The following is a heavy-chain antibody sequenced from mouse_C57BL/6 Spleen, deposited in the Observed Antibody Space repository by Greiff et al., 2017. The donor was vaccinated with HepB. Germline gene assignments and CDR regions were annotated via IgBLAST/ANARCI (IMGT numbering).Heavy chain of an antibody. J-gene: IGHJ1*03. V-gene: IGHV1-20*01. CDR3: ARGDYYGSRYWYFDV. CDR2: INPYNGDT. Sequence: EVKLVESGPELVKPGDSVKISCKASGYSFTGYFMNWVMQSHGKSLEWIGRINPYNGDTFYNQKFKGKATLTVDKSSSTAHMELRSLTSEDSAVYYCARGDYYGSRYWYFDVWGTGTTVTVSS. CDR1: GYSFTGYF. D-gene: IGHD1-1*01.